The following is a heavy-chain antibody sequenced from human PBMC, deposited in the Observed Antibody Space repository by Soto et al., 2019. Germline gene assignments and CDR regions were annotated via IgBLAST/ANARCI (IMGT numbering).Heavy chain of an antibody. V-gene: IGHV3-74*01. D-gene: IGHD2-15*01. Sequence: GSLRLSCAASGFAFSSEWMHWVRQAPGKGLVWVSRIDPYDTGITYADSVKGRFTISRDNAKNTLYLQMNSLRAEDTAVYYCTSDTFGARDSWGQGTLVTVSS. CDR3: TSDTFGARDS. CDR1: GFAFSSEW. J-gene: IGHJ4*02. CDR2: IDPYDTGI.